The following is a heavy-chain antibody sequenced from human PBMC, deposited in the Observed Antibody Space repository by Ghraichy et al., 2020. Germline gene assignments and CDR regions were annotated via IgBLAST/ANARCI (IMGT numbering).Heavy chain of an antibody. CDR2: INPNTGVT. J-gene: IGHJ4*02. CDR3: ARVARDGFSFDY. Sequence: ASVKVSCKTARAPFSTSVTAHQRVSPLQLLEWVGWINPNTGVTNYAYQFYDRVAMSSDTSMSITYLEVRSLRSDDTAVYLCARVARDGFSFDYWGQGTLVFVSS. V-gene: IGHV1-2*07. CDR1: RAPFSTSV. D-gene: IGHD5-24*01.